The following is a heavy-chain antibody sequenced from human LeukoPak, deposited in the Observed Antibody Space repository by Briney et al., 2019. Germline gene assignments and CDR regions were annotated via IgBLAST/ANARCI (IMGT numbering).Heavy chain of an antibody. CDR2: IGSSSSTI. V-gene: IGHV3-48*01. J-gene: IGHJ4*02. D-gene: IGHD4-11*01. CDR1: GFTFSSYS. CDR3: AKATTVTTPLVDY. Sequence: GGSLRLSCAASGFTFSSYSMNWVRQAPGKGLEWVSYIGSSSSTIYYADSVEGRFTISRDNAKNSLYLQMNSLRAEDTAVYYCAKATTVTTPLVDYWGQGTLVTVSS.